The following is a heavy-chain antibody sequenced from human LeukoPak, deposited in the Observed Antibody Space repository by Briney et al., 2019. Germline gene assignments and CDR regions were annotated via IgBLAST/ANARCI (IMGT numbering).Heavy chain of an antibody. J-gene: IGHJ4*02. CDR1: GGSISSSSYY. D-gene: IGHD3-22*01. Sequence: SETLSLTCTVSGGSISSSSYYWGWIRQPPGKGLEWIGSIYYSGSTYYNPSLKSRVTISVDTSKNQFSLKLSSVTAADTAVYYCARGGDGATYYYDSSGYWDYWGQGTLVTVSS. CDR3: ARGGDGATYYYDSSGYWDY. CDR2: IYYSGST. V-gene: IGHV4-39*07.